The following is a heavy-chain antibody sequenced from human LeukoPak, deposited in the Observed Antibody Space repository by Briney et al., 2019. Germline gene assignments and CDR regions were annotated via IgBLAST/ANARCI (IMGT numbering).Heavy chain of an antibody. CDR1: GGTFSSYA. V-gene: IGHV1-69*04. D-gene: IGHD3-16*02. CDR2: IIPILGIA. J-gene: IGHJ4*02. CDR3: ASSLYDYVWGSYRPPLTFDY. Sequence: ASVKVSCKASGGTFSSYAISWVRQAPGQGLEWMGRIIPILGIANYAQKFQGRVTITADKSTSTAYMELSSLRSEDTAVYYCASSLYDYVWGSYRPPLTFDYWGQGTLVTVPS.